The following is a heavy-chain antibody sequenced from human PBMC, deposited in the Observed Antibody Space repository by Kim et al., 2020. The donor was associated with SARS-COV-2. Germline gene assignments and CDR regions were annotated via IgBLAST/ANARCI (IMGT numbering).Heavy chain of an antibody. D-gene: IGHD5-18*01. CDR3: ARGFGYHARGITLPWDS. CDR1: GFTFSSYA. Sequence: GGSLRLSCEASGFTFSSYAMHWVRQAPGKGLEWVALISSDGGNKYYAESAKGRLTISRDNSKDTLFLQMSSLRVEDTAVYYCARGFGYHARGITLPWDS. CDR2: ISSDGGNK. J-gene: IGHJ5*01. V-gene: IGHV3-30-3*01.